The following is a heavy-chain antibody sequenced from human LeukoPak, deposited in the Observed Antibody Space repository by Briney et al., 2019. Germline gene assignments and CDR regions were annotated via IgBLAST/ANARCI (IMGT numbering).Heavy chain of an antibody. Sequence: GGSLRLSCATSGFAFSKYWMHWVRQVPGKGLVWVSVILSDGRSTNYADSVKGRFTIPRDNAKNTLYLQMNSLRAEDTAVYYCARGAAAYDYWGQGTLVTVSS. J-gene: IGHJ4*02. V-gene: IGHV3-74*01. CDR2: ILSDGRST. D-gene: IGHD6-13*01. CDR3: ARGAAAYDY. CDR1: GFAFSKYW.